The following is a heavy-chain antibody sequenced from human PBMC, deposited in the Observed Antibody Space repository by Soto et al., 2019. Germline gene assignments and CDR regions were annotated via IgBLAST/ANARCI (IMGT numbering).Heavy chain of an antibody. CDR1: GFTLNNHA. D-gene: IGHD4-17*01. CDR2: ISGSDGST. J-gene: IGHJ4*02. Sequence: EVQLLESGGGLVQPGGSLRLSCTASGFTLNNHAMSWVRQAPGKGLEWVAVISGSDGSTYYTDSGRGRFSISRDSTKNTLYLQMSSLRAEDTAVYYCASPPRATVTDNIFDFWGPGPLVTVSS. CDR3: ASPPRATVTDNIFDF. V-gene: IGHV3-23*01.